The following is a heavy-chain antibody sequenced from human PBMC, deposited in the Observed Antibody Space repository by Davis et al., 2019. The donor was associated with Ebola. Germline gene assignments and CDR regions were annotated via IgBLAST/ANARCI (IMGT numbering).Heavy chain of an antibody. CDR3: ARDRPAAIRHYYYGMDV. CDR2: ISTHNGDT. D-gene: IGHD2-2*02. J-gene: IGHJ6*02. CDR1: GYRLDTYG. V-gene: IGHV1-18*04. Sequence: AASVTVSCKTSGYRLDTYGISWVRQAPGQGLEWMGWISTHNGDTNYAQKVQGRVTMTTDTSTRTAYMELRSLGSDDTAVYYCARDRPAAIRHYYYGMDVWGQGTTVTVSS.